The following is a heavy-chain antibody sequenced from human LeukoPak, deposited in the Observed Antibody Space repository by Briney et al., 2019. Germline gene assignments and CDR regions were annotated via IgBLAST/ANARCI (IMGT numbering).Heavy chain of an antibody. CDR1: GFTFSSYW. V-gene: IGHV3-7*01. Sequence: PGGSLRLSCAASGFTFSSYWMTWVRQAPGKGLEWVANMKQDGSERHYVGSVRGRFTISRDNAKNSLYLQMNSLRAEDTAVYYCARSVGLYYYDSSGYFDSWGPGTLVTVSS. CDR2: MKQDGSER. CDR3: ARSVGLYYYDSSGYFDS. J-gene: IGHJ4*02. D-gene: IGHD3-22*01.